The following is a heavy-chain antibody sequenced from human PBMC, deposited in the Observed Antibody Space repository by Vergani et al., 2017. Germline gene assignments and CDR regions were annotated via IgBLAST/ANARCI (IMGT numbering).Heavy chain of an antibody. CDR1: GFTFSDFS. V-gene: IGHV3-21*06. Sequence: EVQLVESGGGLVKPGGSLRLSCAASGFTFSDFSMSWVRQAPGKGLEWVAFIGSSGPYINYADSVKGRFIISRDNTNNSLFLQLRSLRAEDAAVYYCARDYCSSTSCVFDYWGQGTLVPVSS. CDR3: ARDYCSSTSCVFDY. D-gene: IGHD2-2*01. J-gene: IGHJ4*02. CDR2: IGSSGPYI.